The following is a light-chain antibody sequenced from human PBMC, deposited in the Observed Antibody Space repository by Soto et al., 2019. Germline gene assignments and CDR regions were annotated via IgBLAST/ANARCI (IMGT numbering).Light chain of an antibody. CDR2: GAS. V-gene: IGKV3-20*01. CDR1: QSVSSSY. J-gene: IGKJ1*01. Sequence: EIVLTQSPGTLSLSPGERATLSCRASQSVSSSYLAWYQQKPGQAPRLLIYGASSRATGIPDRFSGSGSGTDFTLTISSLEPEDFAVYYCQQYGSSPPWTFGQGTKVGIK. CDR3: QQYGSSPPWT.